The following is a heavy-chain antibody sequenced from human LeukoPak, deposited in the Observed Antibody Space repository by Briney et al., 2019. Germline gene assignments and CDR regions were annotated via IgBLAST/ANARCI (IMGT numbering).Heavy chain of an antibody. CDR1: GFTFSSYA. CDR2: ICGNGSNK. D-gene: IGHD6-19*01. V-gene: IGHV3-30*04. Sequence: GRSLRLSCAASGFTFSSYAMHWVRQAPGKGLEWAAVICGNGSNKYYADSVKGRFTISRDNSKNTLYLQMNSLRAEDTAVYYCAKGSIAVAGYAAFDYWGQGTLVTVSS. CDR3: AKGSIAVAGYAAFDY. J-gene: IGHJ4*02.